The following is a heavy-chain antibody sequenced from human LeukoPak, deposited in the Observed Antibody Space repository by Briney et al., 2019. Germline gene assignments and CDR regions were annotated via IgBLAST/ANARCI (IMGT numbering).Heavy chain of an antibody. J-gene: IGHJ4*02. CDR2: INPNSGGT. CDR1: GYTFTGYY. D-gene: IGHD3-10*01. Sequence: GASVKVSCKASGYTFTGYYMHWVRQAPGQGLEWMGWINPNSGGTNYAQKFQGRVTMTRDTSISTAYMELSRLRSDDTAVYYCARDRVTMVRGVITTEIDYWGQGTLVTVSS. CDR3: ARDRVTMVRGVITTEIDY. V-gene: IGHV1-2*02.